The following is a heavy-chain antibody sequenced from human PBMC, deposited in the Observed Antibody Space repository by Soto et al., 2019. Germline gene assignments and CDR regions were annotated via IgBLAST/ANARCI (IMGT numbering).Heavy chain of an antibody. CDR1: GGSISSGGYY. D-gene: IGHD1-26*01. Sequence: QVQLQESGPGLVKPSQTLSLTCTVSGGSISSGGYYWSWIRQHPGKGLEWLGYIYYGGSTYYNPFLKSRVTISVDTSKSQFSLKLSSVTAADTAVYYGATDGRGSRGDFAIWGQGTMVTVSS. CDR3: ATDGRGSRGDFAI. V-gene: IGHV4-31*03. J-gene: IGHJ3*02. CDR2: IYYGGST.